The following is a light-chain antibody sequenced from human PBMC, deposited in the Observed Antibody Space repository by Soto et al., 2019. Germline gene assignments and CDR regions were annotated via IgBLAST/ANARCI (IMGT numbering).Light chain of an antibody. CDR3: QQYNNWHLVT. Sequence: ERVMTQSPATLSVSPGERATLSCRASQSVSSKLAWYQQKPGQAPRLLIYGASTRATDIPARFSGSGSGTEFTLTISSLQSEDFALYYCQQYNNWHLVTFGGGTKVEIK. CDR2: GAS. J-gene: IGKJ4*01. V-gene: IGKV3-15*01. CDR1: QSVSSK.